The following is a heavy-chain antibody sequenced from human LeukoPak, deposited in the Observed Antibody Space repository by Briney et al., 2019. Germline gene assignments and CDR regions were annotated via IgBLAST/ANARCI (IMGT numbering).Heavy chain of an antibody. CDR1: GFTFSTYN. J-gene: IGHJ6*03. CDR2: ITSTSSYM. Sequence: GGSLRLSCAASGFTFSTYNMNWVRQAPGKGLEWVSTITSTSSYMYYADSVKGRFTISRDNAQNSLYLHMGSLRAEDTAVYYCARDPYSGGYGDDYYYYMDVWGKGTTVTISS. CDR3: ARDPYSGGYGDDYYYYMDV. V-gene: IGHV3-21*01. D-gene: IGHD1-26*01.